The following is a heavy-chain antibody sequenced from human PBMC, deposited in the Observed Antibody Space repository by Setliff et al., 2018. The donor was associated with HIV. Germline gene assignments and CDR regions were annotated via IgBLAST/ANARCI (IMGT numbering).Heavy chain of an antibody. V-gene: IGHV1-69*06. Sequence: GASVKVSCKASGGTFNSYAISWVRQAPGQGLEWMGRIIPIFSTTNYAQKFQGRVMITADKSTSTAYMKLSSLRSEDTALYFCARVGGWEPDVWGKGTTVTVSS. J-gene: IGHJ6*04. D-gene: IGHD1-26*01. CDR3: ARVGGWEPDV. CDR1: GGTFNSYA. CDR2: IIPIFSTT.